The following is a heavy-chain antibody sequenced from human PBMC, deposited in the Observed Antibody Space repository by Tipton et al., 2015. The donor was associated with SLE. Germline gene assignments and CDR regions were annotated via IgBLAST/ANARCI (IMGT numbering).Heavy chain of an antibody. J-gene: IGHJ3*02. Sequence: TLSLTCTVSGGSISSYYWSWVRQPPGTGLEWIGDIYYSGSTNYNPSLKSRVTISVDTSKNQFSLKLSSVTAADTAVYYCARGGGLTTVTTYACDIWGHGTMVTVSS. D-gene: IGHD4-17*01. CDR3: ARGGGLTTVTTYACDI. CDR2: IYYSGST. V-gene: IGHV4-59*01. CDR1: GGSISSYY.